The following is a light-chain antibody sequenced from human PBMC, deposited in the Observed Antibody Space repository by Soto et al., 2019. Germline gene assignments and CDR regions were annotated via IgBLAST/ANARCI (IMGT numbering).Light chain of an antibody. CDR1: QSVSTY. V-gene: IGKV3-20*01. CDR3: QQYGSSPQT. Sequence: DNVLTQSPDTLSLSPGEKATLSCRASQSVSTYLAWYQQKPGQGPRLLIYGASSRATGIPDRFSGSGSGTDFTLTISRLEPEDFAVYYCQQYGSSPQTFGQGTKVDIK. CDR2: GAS. J-gene: IGKJ1*01.